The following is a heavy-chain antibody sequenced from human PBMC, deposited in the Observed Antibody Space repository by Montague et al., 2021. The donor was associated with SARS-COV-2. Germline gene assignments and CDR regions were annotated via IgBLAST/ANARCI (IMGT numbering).Heavy chain of an antibody. D-gene: IGHD2-21*02. CDR3: ASASCGGDCYVFDI. CDR2: IYNSGAT. V-gene: IGHV4-31*03. CDR1: GGSISSGDYF. J-gene: IGHJ3*02. Sequence: TLSLTCTVSGGSISSGDYFWNWIRQLPGKGLEWIGYIYNSGATYYNPSLKSRVAISVDTSKNHFSLNLNSLTAADTAIYYCASASCGGDCYVFDIWGRGTMVTVSS.